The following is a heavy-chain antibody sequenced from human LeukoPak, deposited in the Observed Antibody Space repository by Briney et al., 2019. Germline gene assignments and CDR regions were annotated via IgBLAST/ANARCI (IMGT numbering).Heavy chain of an antibody. J-gene: IGHJ4*02. V-gene: IGHV3-21*01. CDR3: ARDTYYYDSSGYYQSDY. CDR2: ISSSSSYI. Sequence: AGGSLRLSCAASGFTFSSYSMNWVRQAPGKGLEWVSSISSSSSYIYYADSVKGRFTISRDNAKNSLYLQMNSLRAKDTAVYYCARDTYYYDSSGYYQSDYWGQGTLVTVSS. D-gene: IGHD3-22*01. CDR1: GFTFSSYS.